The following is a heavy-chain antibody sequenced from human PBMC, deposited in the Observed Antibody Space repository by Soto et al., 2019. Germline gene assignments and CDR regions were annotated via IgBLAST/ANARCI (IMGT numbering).Heavy chain of an antibody. Sequence: GGSLRLSCVASGFTFSSYAMSWVRQAPGKGLEWVSAISGSGGSTYYADSVKGRFTISRDNSKNTLYLQMNSLRAEDTAVYYCAKARLGLPDCSGGSCYPEYFQHWGQGTLVTVSS. D-gene: IGHD2-15*01. CDR2: ISGSGGST. CDR1: GFTFSSYA. CDR3: AKARLGLPDCSGGSCYPEYFQH. V-gene: IGHV3-23*01. J-gene: IGHJ1*01.